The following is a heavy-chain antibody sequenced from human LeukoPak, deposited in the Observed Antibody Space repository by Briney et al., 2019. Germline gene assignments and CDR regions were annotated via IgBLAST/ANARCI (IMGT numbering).Heavy chain of an antibody. Sequence: GGSLRLPCAASGFTFSSYWMSWVRQAPGKGLEWVANIKQDGSDKNYVDSVKGRFTISKDNAKNLLSLEMNGLRAEDTAVYYCATYKNQLRTVYFDYWGQGTLVTVSS. J-gene: IGHJ4*02. CDR2: IKQDGSDK. CDR3: ATYKNQLRTVYFDY. V-gene: IGHV3-7*02. D-gene: IGHD1-1*01. CDR1: GFTFSSYW.